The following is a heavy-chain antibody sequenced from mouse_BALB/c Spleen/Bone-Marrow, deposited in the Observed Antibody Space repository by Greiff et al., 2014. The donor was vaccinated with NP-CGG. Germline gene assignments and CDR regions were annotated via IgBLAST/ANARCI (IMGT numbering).Heavy chain of an antibody. CDR2: INSNGGST. Sequence: EVQVVESGGGLVQPGGSLKLSCAASGFSFSGYGMSWVRQTPDKRLELVATINSNGGSTYYSDSVKGRFTISRDNAKNTLYLQMSSLKSEATAMYYCARGYDYDSWFAYWGQGTLVTVSA. CDR3: ARGYDYDSWFAY. CDR1: GFSFSGYG. J-gene: IGHJ3*01. V-gene: IGHV5-6-3*01. D-gene: IGHD2-4*01.